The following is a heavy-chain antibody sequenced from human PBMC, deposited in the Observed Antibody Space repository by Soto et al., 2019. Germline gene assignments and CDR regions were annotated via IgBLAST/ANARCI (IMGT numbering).Heavy chain of an antibody. CDR1: GFNFGAFS. J-gene: IGHJ4*02. Sequence: EVQLVESGGGLVKPGESLRLSCTASGFNFGAFSLSWVRQAPGKGLEWVSSIDPTSTEIHYADSVEGRFSVSRDGTKNSRYLKTISLRFEDRGVYSCARDYLTGDPREAFDSWGQGTLVTVSS. D-gene: IGHD7-27*01. CDR2: IDPTSTEI. CDR3: ARDYLTGDPREAFDS. V-gene: IGHV3-21*01.